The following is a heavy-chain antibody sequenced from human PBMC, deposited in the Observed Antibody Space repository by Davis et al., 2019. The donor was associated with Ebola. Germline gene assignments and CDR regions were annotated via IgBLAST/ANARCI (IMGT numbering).Heavy chain of an antibody. CDR3: ARDPQTGANYGMDV. Sequence: PPETLSLTCAVYGGSFSGYYWSWIRQPPGKGLEWIGEINHSGSTNYNPSLKSRVTTSVDTSKNQFSLKLSSVTAADTAVYYCARDPQTGANYGMDVWGQGTTVTVSS. J-gene: IGHJ6*02. CDR2: INHSGST. D-gene: IGHD7-27*01. V-gene: IGHV4-34*01. CDR1: GGSFSGYY.